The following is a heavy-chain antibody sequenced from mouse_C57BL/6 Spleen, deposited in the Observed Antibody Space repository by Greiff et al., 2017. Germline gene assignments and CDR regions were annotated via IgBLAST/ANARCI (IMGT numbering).Heavy chain of an antibody. CDR3: ARPLAPHWYFDV. D-gene: IGHD6-1*01. Sequence: QVQLQQSGPELVKPGASVKISCKASGYAFSSSWMNWVKQRPGKGLEWIGRIYPGDGDTNYNGKFKGKATLTADKSSSTAYMQLSSLTSEDSAVYCCARPLAPHWYFDVWGTGTTVTVSS. CDR1: GYAFSSSW. CDR2: IYPGDGDT. V-gene: IGHV1-82*01. J-gene: IGHJ1*03.